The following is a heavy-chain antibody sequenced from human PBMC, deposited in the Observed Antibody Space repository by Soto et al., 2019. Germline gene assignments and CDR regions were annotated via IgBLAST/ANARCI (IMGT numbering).Heavy chain of an antibody. V-gene: IGHV1-58*01. CDR2: IVVGSGNT. CDR1: GFTFTSSA. Sequence: SVKVSCKASGFTFTSSAVQWVRQARGQRLEWIGWIVVGSGNTNYAQKFQERVTITRDMSTSIAYMELSSLRSEDTAVYYCAAGPCSSTSCYTMGSAFDIWGQGTMVTVSS. D-gene: IGHD2-2*02. CDR3: AAGPCSSTSCYTMGSAFDI. J-gene: IGHJ3*02.